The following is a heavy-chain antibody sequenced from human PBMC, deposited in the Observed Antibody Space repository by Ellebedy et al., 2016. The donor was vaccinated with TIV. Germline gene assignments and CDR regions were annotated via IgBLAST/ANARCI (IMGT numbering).Heavy chain of an antibody. CDR2: INPSGGST. CDR1: GYTFTSYY. D-gene: IGHD3-16*01. CDR3: ASPRTHGRGRVYYYGMDI. J-gene: IGHJ6*02. V-gene: IGHV1-46*01. Sequence: AASVKVSCKASGYTFTSYYMHWVRQAPGQGLEWMGIINPSGGSTSCAQKFQGRVTMTSDTSTSTVYMALSSLRSEDTAVYYCASPRTHGRGRVYYYGMDIWGQGTTVTVSS.